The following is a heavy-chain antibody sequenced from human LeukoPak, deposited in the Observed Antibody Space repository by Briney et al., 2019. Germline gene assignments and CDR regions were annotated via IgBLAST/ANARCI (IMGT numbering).Heavy chain of an antibody. D-gene: IGHD2/OR15-2a*01. V-gene: IGHV3-48*04. CDR3: EVNRDYYYYYGMDV. CDR1: GFTFSSYS. J-gene: IGHJ6*02. Sequence: PGGSLRLSCAASGFTFSSYSMNWVRQAPGKGLEWVSYISSSSSTLYYADSVKGRFTISRDNAKNSLYLQMNSLRAEDTAVYYCEVNRDYYYYYGMDVWGQGTTVTVSS. CDR2: ISSSSSTL.